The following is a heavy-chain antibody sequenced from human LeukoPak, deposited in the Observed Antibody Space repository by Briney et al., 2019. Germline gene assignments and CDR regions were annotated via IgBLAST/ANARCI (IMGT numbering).Heavy chain of an antibody. CDR1: GYSFTSYW. D-gene: IGHD3-10*01. J-gene: IGHJ4*02. CDR3: ARHGSRDGSDY. V-gene: IGHV5-51*01. CDR2: IYPGDSDT. Sequence: GESLKICCKGSGYSFTSYWIGWVRQLPGKGLEWMGIIYPGDSDTRYSPSFQGQVTISADKSISTAYLQRSSLKASDTAMYYCARHGSRDGSDYWGQGTLVTVSS.